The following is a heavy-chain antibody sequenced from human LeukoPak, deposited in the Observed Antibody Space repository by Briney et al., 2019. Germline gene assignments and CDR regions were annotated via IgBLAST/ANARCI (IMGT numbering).Heavy chain of an antibody. Sequence: SETLSLTCTVSGGSISSYYWSWMRQPPGKGLEWIGYIYYSGSTNYNPSLKSRVTISVDTSKKQLSLKLRSVTAADTAVYYCARVSSGWVDYWGQGTLVTVSS. D-gene: IGHD6-19*01. V-gene: IGHV4-59*01. CDR1: GGSISSYY. CDR2: IYYSGST. J-gene: IGHJ4*02. CDR3: ARVSSGWVDY.